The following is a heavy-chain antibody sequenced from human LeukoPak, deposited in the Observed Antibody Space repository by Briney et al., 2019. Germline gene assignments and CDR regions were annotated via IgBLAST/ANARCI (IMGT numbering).Heavy chain of an antibody. D-gene: IGHD6-13*01. CDR1: GFTFDDYA. Sequence: PGGSLRLSCAASGFTFDDYAMHWVRQAPGKGLEWVSGISWNSGSIGYADSVKGRFTISRDNAKNSLYLQMNSLRAEDMALYYCARQQQLVHIDYWGQGTLVTVSS. CDR2: ISWNSGSI. J-gene: IGHJ4*02. CDR3: ARQQQLVHIDY. V-gene: IGHV3-9*03.